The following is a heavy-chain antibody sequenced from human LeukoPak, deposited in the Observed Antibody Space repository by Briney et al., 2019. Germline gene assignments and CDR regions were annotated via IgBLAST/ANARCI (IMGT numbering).Heavy chain of an antibody. J-gene: IGHJ4*02. Sequence: GGSLRLSCAASGFTFSSYGMHWVRQAPGKGLGWVAFIRYDGSNKYYADSVKGRFTISRDNSKNTLYLQMNSLRAEDTAVYYCAKDKSAGTTKGYFDYWGQGTLVTVSS. CDR3: AKDKSAGTTKGYFDY. CDR1: GFTFSSYG. D-gene: IGHD1-1*01. CDR2: IRYDGSNK. V-gene: IGHV3-30*02.